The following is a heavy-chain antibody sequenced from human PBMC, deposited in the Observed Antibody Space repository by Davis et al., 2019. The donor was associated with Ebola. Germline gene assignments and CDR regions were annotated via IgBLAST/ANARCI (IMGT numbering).Heavy chain of an antibody. CDR1: GGSISNTIYY. V-gene: IGHV4-39*07. CDR2: MYYSGST. J-gene: IGHJ5*02. CDR3: ARAIGGNSGWFDP. D-gene: IGHD4-23*01. Sequence: GSLRLSCTVSGGSISNTIYYWAWIRQPPGKGLVWIGSMYYSGSTYYNPSLKSRVTISVDTSKNQFSLKLSSVTAADTAVYYCARAIGGNSGWFDPWGQGTLVTVSS.